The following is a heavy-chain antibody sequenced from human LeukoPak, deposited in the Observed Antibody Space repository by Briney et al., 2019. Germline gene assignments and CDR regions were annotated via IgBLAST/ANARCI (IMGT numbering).Heavy chain of an antibody. V-gene: IGHV1-2*02. CDR1: GYTFTAYY. Sequence: ASVKVSCKASGYTFTAYYIHWVRQAPGQEPEWMGWINPNSGGTKYAQKFQGRVTMTRDTSISTAYMELSRLRSDDTAVYYCTRYDGSYNWFDPWGQGTLVTVSS. J-gene: IGHJ5*02. CDR3: TRYDGSYNWFDP. CDR2: INPNSGGT. D-gene: IGHD3-22*01.